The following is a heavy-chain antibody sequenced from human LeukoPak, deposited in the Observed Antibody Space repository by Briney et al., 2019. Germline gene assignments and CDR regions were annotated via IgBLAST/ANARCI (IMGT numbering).Heavy chain of an antibody. Sequence: GGSLRLSCAASGFTFSSYAMSWVRQAPGKGLEWVSAISSNGGSTYYADSVKGRFTISRDNSKNTLYLQMSSLRAEDTAVYYCVKARSSYYYGSGSPDYWGQGTLVTVSS. V-gene: IGHV3-64D*06. CDR2: ISSNGGST. CDR3: VKARSSYYYGSGSPDY. CDR1: GFTFSSYA. J-gene: IGHJ4*02. D-gene: IGHD3-10*01.